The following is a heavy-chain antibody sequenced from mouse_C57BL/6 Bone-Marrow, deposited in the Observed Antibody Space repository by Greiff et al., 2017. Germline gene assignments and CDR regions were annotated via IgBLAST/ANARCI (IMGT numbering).Heavy chain of an antibody. CDR2: IRLKSDNYAT. CDR1: GFTFSNYW. CDR3: TGRLPAAMDY. J-gene: IGHJ4*01. V-gene: IGHV6-3*01. Sequence: EVKLVESGGGLVQPGGSMKLSCVASGFTFSNYWMNWVRQSPEKGLEWVAQIRLKSDNYATHYAESVKGRFTISRDDSKSSVYLQMNNLRAEETGMYYCTGRLPAAMDYWGQGTSVTVSS. D-gene: IGHD2-10*01.